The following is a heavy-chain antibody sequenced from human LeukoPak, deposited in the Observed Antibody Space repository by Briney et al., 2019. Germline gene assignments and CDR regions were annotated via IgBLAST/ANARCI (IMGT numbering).Heavy chain of an antibody. CDR1: GGFFSEYY. CDR3: ARVPSGYDSDY. CDR2: IYNSGNT. V-gene: IGHV4-59*12. D-gene: IGHD5-12*01. Sequence: PSETLSLTCTVSGGFFSEYYWNWIRQPPGKGLEWIGYIYNSGNTNYNPSLKSRVTISVDTSKNQISLKLMSVTAADTAVYYCARVPSGYDSDYWGQGTLVTVSS. J-gene: IGHJ4*02.